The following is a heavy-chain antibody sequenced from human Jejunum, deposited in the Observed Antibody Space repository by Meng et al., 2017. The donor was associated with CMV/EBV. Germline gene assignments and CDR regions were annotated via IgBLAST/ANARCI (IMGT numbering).Heavy chain of an antibody. CDR3: ARIPSIASRPGRYSFDY. CDR1: FSDYY. J-gene: IGHJ4*02. CDR2: ISSTGSII. Sequence: FSDYYMAWIRQAPGKGLEWLSYISSTGSIINYADSVKGRFTISRDNAKNSLHLQMNSLRAEDTAVYYCARIPSIASRPGRYSFDYWGQGTPVTVSS. V-gene: IGHV3-11*01. D-gene: IGHD6-6*01.